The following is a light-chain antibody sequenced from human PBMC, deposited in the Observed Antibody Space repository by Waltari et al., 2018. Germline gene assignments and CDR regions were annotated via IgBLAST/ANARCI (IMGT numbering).Light chain of an antibody. V-gene: IGKV3-20*01. CDR1: QTINNNG. Sequence: EIVLTQSPDTLSLSPGDRATLSCRASQTINNNGLAWFQQKSGPAPRLLIYGVSRRAPGIPDRFRGAGAATDFTLTIARLEPEDFAVYYCHQHGRSLPWLFGQGTKVEIK. CDR3: HQHGRSLPWL. J-gene: IGKJ1*01. CDR2: GVS.